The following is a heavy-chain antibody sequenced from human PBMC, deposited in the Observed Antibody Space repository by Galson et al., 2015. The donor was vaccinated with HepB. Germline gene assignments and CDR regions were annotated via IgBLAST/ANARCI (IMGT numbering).Heavy chain of an antibody. CDR1: GFTFIYFG. D-gene: IGHD6-6*01. CDR2: ISDDGSNK. J-gene: IGHJ2*01. Sequence: SLRLSCAASGFTFIYFGMHWVRQAPGKGLEWVALISDDGSNKYYADSVKGRFTISRDNSKNTLYLQMNSLRAEDTAVYYCAKDPSVAARPGDWFFDLWGRGTLVTVSS. V-gene: IGHV3-30*18. CDR3: AKDPSVAARPGDWFFDL.